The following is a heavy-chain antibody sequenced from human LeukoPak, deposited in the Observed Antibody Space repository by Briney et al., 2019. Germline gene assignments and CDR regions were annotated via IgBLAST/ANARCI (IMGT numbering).Heavy chain of an antibody. J-gene: IGHJ3*02. Sequence: GGSLRLSCAASGFTFDDYAMHWVRQAPGKGLEWVSGISWNSGSIGYADSVKGRFTISRDNAKNSLYLQMYSLRAEDTALYYCAKAYDSSGYYEAFDIWGQGTMVTVSS. CDR3: AKAYDSSGYYEAFDI. CDR1: GFTFDDYA. D-gene: IGHD3-22*01. V-gene: IGHV3-9*01. CDR2: ISWNSGSI.